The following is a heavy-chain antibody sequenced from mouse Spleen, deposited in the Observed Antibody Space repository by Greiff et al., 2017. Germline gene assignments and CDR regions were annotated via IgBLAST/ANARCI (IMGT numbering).Heavy chain of an antibody. CDR3: ARHSSHYYGSSSYWYFDV. D-gene: IGHD1-1*01. Sequence: DVKLVESGGGLVKPGGSLKLSCAASGFTFSSYAMSWVRQTPEKRLEWVATISSGGSYTYYPDSVKGRFTISRDNAKNTLYLQMSSLRSEDTAMYYCARHSSHYYGSSSYWYFDVWGAGTTVTVSS. CDR1: GFTFSSYA. CDR2: ISSGGSYT. J-gene: IGHJ1*01. V-gene: IGHV5-9-3*01.